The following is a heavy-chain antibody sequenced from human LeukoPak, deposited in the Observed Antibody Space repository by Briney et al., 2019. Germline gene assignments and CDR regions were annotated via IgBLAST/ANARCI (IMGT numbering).Heavy chain of an antibody. V-gene: IGHV4-59*01. CDR3: ARGSCSGGSCYSVPLDY. D-gene: IGHD2-15*01. CDR1: GGSIRSYY. J-gene: IGHJ4*02. Sequence: SETLSLTCTVSGGSIRSYYWSWIRQPPGKGLEWIGYIYYSGSTNYSPSLKSRVTISVDTSKNQFSLKVSSVTAADTAVYYCARGSCSGGSCYSVPLDYWGQGTLVTVSS. CDR2: IYYSGST.